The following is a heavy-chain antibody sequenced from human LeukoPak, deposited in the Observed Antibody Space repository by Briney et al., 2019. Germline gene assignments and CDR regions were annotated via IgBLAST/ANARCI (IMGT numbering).Heavy chain of an antibody. V-gene: IGHV4-4*09. D-gene: IGHD1-26*01. CDR2: IYTSGST. CDR3: ARTIVGATDYYMDV. CDR1: GGSISSYY. Sequence: SETLSLTCTVSGGSISSYYWSWIRQPPGKGLEWIGYIYTSGSTNYNPSLKSRVTISVDTSKNQFSLKLSSVTAADTAEYYCARTIVGATDYYMDVWGKGTTVTVSS. J-gene: IGHJ6*03.